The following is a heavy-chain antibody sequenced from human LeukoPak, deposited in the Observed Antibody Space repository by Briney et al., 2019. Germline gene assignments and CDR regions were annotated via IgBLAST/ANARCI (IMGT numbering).Heavy chain of an antibody. V-gene: IGHV4-31*03. CDR3: ARSAPGVVIKFFDY. CDR1: GGSISSGGYY. CDR2: IYYGGST. D-gene: IGHD3-3*01. Sequence: SETLSLTCTVSGGSISSGGYYWSWIRQHPGKGLEWIGYIYYGGSTYYNPSLKSRVTISVDTSKNQFSLKLSSVTAADTAVYYCARSAPGVVIKFFDYWGQGTLVTVSS. J-gene: IGHJ4*02.